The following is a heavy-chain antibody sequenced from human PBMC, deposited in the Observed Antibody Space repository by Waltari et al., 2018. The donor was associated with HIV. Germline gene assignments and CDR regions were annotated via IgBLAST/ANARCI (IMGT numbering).Heavy chain of an antibody. V-gene: IGHV3-53*01. CDR3: ARVKAYSSGWFDY. J-gene: IGHJ5*01. CDR2: FYSGGSA. Sequence: EVQLVESGGGLIQPGGSLRLSCAASGFTFSSNSMSWVRQAPGKGLEWVSVFYSGGSAYSADSVKGRFTISRDNSKNTLHLQMKRLRTEDTAVYYCARVKAYSSGWFDYWGQGTLVTVSS. CDR1: GFTFSSNS. D-gene: IGHD6-19*01.